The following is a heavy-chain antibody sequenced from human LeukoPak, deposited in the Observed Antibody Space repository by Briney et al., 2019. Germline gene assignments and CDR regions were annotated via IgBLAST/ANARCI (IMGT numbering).Heavy chain of an antibody. V-gene: IGHV1-24*01. CDR1: GYTLTELS. J-gene: IGHJ4*02. Sequence: ASVKVSCKVSGYTLTELSMHWVRQAPGKGLEWMGGFDPEDGETIYAQKFQGRVTMTEDTSTDTAYMELSSLRSEDTAVYYCASLSYYDILTGYYSFDYWGQGTLVTVSS. D-gene: IGHD3-9*01. CDR3: ASLSYYDILTGYYSFDY. CDR2: FDPEDGET.